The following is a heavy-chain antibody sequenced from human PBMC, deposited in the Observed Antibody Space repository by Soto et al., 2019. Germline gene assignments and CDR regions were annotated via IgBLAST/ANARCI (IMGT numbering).Heavy chain of an antibody. CDR1: GFTFSSYA. J-gene: IGHJ4*02. Sequence: GGSLRLSCAASGFTFSSYAMSWVRQAPGKGLEWVSAISGSGGSTYYADSVKGRFTISRDNSKNTLYLQMNSLRAEDTAVYYCAKGLGGAYCGGDCLTYYFDYWGQGTLVTVSS. V-gene: IGHV3-23*01. D-gene: IGHD2-21*02. CDR3: AKGLGGAYCGGDCLTYYFDY. CDR2: ISGSGGST.